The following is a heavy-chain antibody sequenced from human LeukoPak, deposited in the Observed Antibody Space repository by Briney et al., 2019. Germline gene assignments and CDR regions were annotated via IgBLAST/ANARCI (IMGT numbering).Heavy chain of an antibody. CDR2: IYHSGST. CDR3: ARYAYGDSFDY. V-gene: IGHV4-38-2*01. Sequence: SETLSLTCAVSGYSISSGYYWGWIRQPPGKGPEWIGSIYHSGSTYYNPSLKSRVTISVDTSKNQLSLKLSSVTAADTAVYYCARYAYGDSFDYWGQGTLVTVSS. CDR1: GYSISSGYY. D-gene: IGHD3-16*01. J-gene: IGHJ4*02.